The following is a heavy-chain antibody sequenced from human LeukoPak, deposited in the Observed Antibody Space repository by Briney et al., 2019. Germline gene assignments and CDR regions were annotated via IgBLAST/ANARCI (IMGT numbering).Heavy chain of an antibody. J-gene: IGHJ5*02. V-gene: IGHV4-34*01. Sequence: ETLSLTCAVYGGSFSGYYWSWIRQPPGKGLEWIGEINHSGSTNYNPSLKSRVTISVDASKNQFSLKLSSVTAADTAVYYCARVDLLLGYSSSWYTRGYNWFDPWGQGTLVTVSS. CDR2: INHSGST. CDR1: GGSFSGYY. D-gene: IGHD6-13*01. CDR3: ARVDLLLGYSSSWYTRGYNWFDP.